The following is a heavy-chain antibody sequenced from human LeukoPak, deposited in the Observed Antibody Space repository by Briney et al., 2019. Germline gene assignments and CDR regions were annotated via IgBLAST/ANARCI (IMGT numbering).Heavy chain of an antibody. D-gene: IGHD3-10*01. Sequence: ASVKVSCKASGYTFTSYDINWVRQATGQGLGWMGWMNPNSGNTGYAQKFQGRVTMTRNTSISTAYMELSSLRSEDTAVYYCARVRATRVRGAQYYFDYWGQGTLVTVSS. CDR1: GYTFTSYD. V-gene: IGHV1-8*01. CDR3: ARVRATRVRGAQYYFDY. CDR2: MNPNSGNT. J-gene: IGHJ4*02.